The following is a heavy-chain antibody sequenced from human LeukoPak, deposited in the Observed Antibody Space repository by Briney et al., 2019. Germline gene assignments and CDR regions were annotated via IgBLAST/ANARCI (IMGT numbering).Heavy chain of an antibody. CDR1: GGSFSGYY. Sequence: PSETLSLTCAVYGGSFSGYYWSWIRQPPGKGLEWIGEINHSGSTNYNPSLKSRVTISVDTSKNQFSLKLSSVTAADTAVYYCASYYYGSGRARWGQGTLVTVSS. CDR3: ASYYYGSGRAR. D-gene: IGHD3-10*01. J-gene: IGHJ4*02. CDR2: INHSGST. V-gene: IGHV4-34*01.